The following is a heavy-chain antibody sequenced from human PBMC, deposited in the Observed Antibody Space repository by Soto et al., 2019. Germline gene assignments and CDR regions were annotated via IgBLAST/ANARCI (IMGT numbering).Heavy chain of an antibody. CDR2: IYYSGST. CDR1: GGSISSSSYY. CDR3: ATGEGDDYGDYEGQGYFDL. Sequence: QLQLQESGPGLVKPSETLSLTCTVSGGSISSSSYYWGWIRQPPGKGLEWIGSIYYSGSTYYNPSLQSRVTISVDTSKNQFSLKLSSVTAADTAVYYCATGEGDDYGDYEGQGYFDLWGSGTLVPVSS. V-gene: IGHV4-39*01. D-gene: IGHD4-17*01. J-gene: IGHJ2*01.